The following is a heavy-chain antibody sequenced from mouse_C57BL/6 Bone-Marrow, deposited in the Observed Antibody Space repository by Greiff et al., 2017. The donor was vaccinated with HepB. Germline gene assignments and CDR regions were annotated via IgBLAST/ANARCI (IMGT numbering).Heavy chain of an antibody. V-gene: IGHV5-9*01. CDR1: GFTFSSYT. CDR2: ISGGGGNT. J-gene: IGHJ3*01. Sequence: EVQRVESGGGLVKPGGSLKLSCAASGFTFSSYTMSWVRQTPEKRLEWVATISGGGGNTYYPDSVKGRFTISRDNAKNTLYLQMSSLRSEDTALYYCARQPRGAYWGQGTLVTVSA. CDR3: ARQPRGAY.